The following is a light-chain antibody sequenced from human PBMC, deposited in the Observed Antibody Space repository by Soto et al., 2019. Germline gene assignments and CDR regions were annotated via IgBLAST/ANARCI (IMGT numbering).Light chain of an antibody. CDR3: QQYARYPIT. CDR2: RAS. J-gene: IGKJ4*01. Sequence: DIQMTQSPSTLSASVGDRVIITCRASQSVSNWLAWYQKKPGKAPKSLIYRASSLGSGVPSRFSGSGSGTEFTLTISSLQPDDLATYYCQQYARYPITFGGGTEVEIK. V-gene: IGKV1-5*03. CDR1: QSVSNW.